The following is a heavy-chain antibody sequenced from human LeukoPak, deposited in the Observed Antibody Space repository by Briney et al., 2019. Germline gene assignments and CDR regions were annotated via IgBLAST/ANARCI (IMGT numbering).Heavy chain of an antibody. D-gene: IGHD3-10*01. CDR3: ARRTGLGKAAVPFGGHFDS. CDR1: GFSFSSYA. V-gene: IGHV3-21*06. CDR2: VTGNGRSS. Sequence: GRSLRLSCVTSGFSFSSYAINWVRQAPGKGLEWVSAVTGNGRSSYYADSVKGRFTISRDNAKNSLFLQMNSLRAEDTAVYYCARRTGLGKAAVPFGGHFDSWGQGPLVVV. J-gene: IGHJ4*02.